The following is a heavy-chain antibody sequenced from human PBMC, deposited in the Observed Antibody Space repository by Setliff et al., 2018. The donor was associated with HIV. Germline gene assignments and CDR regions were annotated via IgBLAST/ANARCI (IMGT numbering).Heavy chain of an antibody. CDR3: AKDGSSGYYYYCMDV. Sequence: GGSLRLSCEVSGFTFSSYAMHWVRQSPAKGLEWVAVIWYDGSHRYYADSVRGRFTIYKDNSKNTLFLQMNSLTAEDTAVYYCAKDGSSGYYYYCMDVWGKGTTVTVSS. CDR2: IWYDGSHR. CDR1: GFTFSSYA. D-gene: IGHD2-8*02. J-gene: IGHJ6*03. V-gene: IGHV3-33*06.